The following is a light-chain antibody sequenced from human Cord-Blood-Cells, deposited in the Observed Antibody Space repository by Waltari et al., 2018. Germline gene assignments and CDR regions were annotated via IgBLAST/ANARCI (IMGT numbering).Light chain of an antibody. J-gene: IGLJ1*01. Sequence: QSVLTQPPSVSGAPGQRVTISCTGRRSNIGAGYDVHWYQQLPGTAPKLLIYGNSNRPSGVPDRFSGSKSGTSASLAINGLQAEDEADYYCQSYDSSLSGFYVFGTGTKVTVL. CDR1: RSNIGAGYD. CDR3: QSYDSSLSGFYV. CDR2: GNS. V-gene: IGLV1-40*01.